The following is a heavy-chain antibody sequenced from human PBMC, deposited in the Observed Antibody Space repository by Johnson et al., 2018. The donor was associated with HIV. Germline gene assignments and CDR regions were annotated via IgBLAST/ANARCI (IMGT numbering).Heavy chain of an antibody. D-gene: IGHD1-1*01. V-gene: IGHV3-33*01. CDR3: ATSTASDALDI. Sequence: VQLVESGGGVVQPGRFLKLSCSTSGFIFSSYGMDCVRQAPGKGLEWLAFIWSDGSNKNYADSVKGRFTISRDNSGNTLYLQMNSLGAVDTAVYYCATSTASDALDIWGQGTMVTVSS. J-gene: IGHJ3*02. CDR2: IWSDGSNK. CDR1: GFIFSSYG.